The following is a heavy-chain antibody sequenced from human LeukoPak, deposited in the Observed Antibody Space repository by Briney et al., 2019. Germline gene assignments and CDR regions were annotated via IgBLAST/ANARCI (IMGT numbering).Heavy chain of an antibody. CDR2: IYYSGST. Sequence: SETLSLTCTVSGGSISSSSYYWAWIRQPPGKGLEWIVSIYYSGSTYYNPSLKSRVIISVDTSKNQFSLKLSSVTAADTAVYYCATYDVSDFVFDYWGQGTLVTVSS. J-gene: IGHJ4*02. D-gene: IGHD3-3*01. CDR3: ATYDVSDFVFDY. V-gene: IGHV4-39*07. CDR1: GGSISSSSYY.